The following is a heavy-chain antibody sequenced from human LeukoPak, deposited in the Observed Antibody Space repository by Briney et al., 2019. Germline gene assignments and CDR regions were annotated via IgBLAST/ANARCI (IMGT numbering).Heavy chain of an antibody. J-gene: IGHJ3*02. CDR1: GGTFISYA. CDR3: ARYYPVVVAASAFDI. Sequence: SVKVSCKASGGTFISYAISWVRQAPGQGLEWMGGIIPIFGTANYAQKFQGRVTITADESTSTAYMELSSLRSEDTAVYYCARYYPVVVAASAFDIWGQGTMVTVSS. V-gene: IGHV1-69*01. D-gene: IGHD2-21*01. CDR2: IIPIFGTA.